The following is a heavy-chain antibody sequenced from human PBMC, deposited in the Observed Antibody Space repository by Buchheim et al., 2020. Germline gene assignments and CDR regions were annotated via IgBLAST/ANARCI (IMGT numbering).Heavy chain of an antibody. D-gene: IGHD2-15*01. V-gene: IGHV3-7*04. J-gene: IGHJ4*02. CDR1: GFTFSSYW. CDR3: AKEHCSGGSCYVGLDY. Sequence: EVLLVESGGGLVQPGGSLRLSCATSGFTFSSYWMTWVRRAPGRGLEWVANIKPDGNEIYYVDSVKGRFIISRDNPENSLYLQMNSLRAEDTAVYYCAKEHCSGGSCYVGLDYWGQGTL. CDR2: IKPDGNEI.